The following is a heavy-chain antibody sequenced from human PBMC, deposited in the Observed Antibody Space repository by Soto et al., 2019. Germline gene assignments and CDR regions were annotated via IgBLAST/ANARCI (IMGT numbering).Heavy chain of an antibody. Sequence: ASVKVSCKASGYTFTMYDINWVLQATGQGLEWMGWMNPNSGNTGYAQKFQGRVTMTRNTSISTAYMELSSLRSEDTAVYYCAKEMSSRGGDGWGQGTTLTVSS. D-gene: IGHD3-10*01. J-gene: IGHJ6*02. CDR3: AKEMSSRGGDG. V-gene: IGHV1-8*01. CDR1: GYTFTMYD. CDR2: MNPNSGNT.